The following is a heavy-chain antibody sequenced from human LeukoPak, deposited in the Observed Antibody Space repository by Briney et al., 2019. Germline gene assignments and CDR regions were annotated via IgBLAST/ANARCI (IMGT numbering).Heavy chain of an antibody. Sequence: PGGSLRLSCAASGFTVSSNYMSRVRQAPGKGLEWVSVIYSGGSTNYADSVKGRFTISRDNSKNTLYLQMNSLRAEDTAVYYCARDSAGHFDYWGQGTLVTVSS. J-gene: IGHJ4*02. D-gene: IGHD6-19*01. CDR3: ARDSAGHFDY. V-gene: IGHV3-53*05. CDR2: IYSGGST. CDR1: GFTVSSNY.